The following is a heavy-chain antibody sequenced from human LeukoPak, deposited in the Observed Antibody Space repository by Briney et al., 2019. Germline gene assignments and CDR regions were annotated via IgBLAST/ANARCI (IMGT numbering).Heavy chain of an antibody. V-gene: IGHV4-30-4*01. CDR1: GGSISSGDYC. J-gene: IGHJ4*02. CDR2: IYYSGST. D-gene: IGHD3-10*01. CDR3: ARDRELGY. Sequence: PSQTLSLTCTVSGGSISSGDYCWSWIRQPPGKGLEWIGYIYYSGSTSYNPSLKSRLTISIDTSKNQFSLKLSSVTAADTAVYYCARDRELGYWGQGTLVTVSS.